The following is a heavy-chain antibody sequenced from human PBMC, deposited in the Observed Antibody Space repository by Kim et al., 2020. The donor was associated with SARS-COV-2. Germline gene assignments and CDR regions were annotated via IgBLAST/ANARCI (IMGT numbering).Heavy chain of an antibody. V-gene: IGHV3-74*01. J-gene: IGHJ4*02. D-gene: IGHD6-19*01. CDR2: INGDGSTT. CDR3: ATQPYSSGFG. CDR1: GFTFSTYW. Sequence: GGSLRLSCAASGFTFSTYWMHWVRQGPGKGLVWVSRINGDGSTTTYAGSVRGRFTISRDNAKNTLYLQMNSLRVEDTAVYYCATQPYSSGFGWGQGTLVTVSS.